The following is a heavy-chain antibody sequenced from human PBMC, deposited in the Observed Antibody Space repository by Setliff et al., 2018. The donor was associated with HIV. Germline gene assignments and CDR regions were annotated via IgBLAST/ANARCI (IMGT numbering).Heavy chain of an antibody. Sequence: SETLSLTCTVSGGSISSSGFYWGWIRQTPAKGLEWIGSIYYSGSTYYNPSLQTRVNIAVDPSKNQFSLKLSSVTAEDTAVYYCARDLSPYGSGDPYYYYGMDVWGQGTTVTVSS. J-gene: IGHJ6*02. CDR3: ARDLSPYGSGDPYYYYGMDV. V-gene: IGHV4-39*02. D-gene: IGHD3-10*01. CDR1: GGSISSSGFY. CDR2: IYYSGST.